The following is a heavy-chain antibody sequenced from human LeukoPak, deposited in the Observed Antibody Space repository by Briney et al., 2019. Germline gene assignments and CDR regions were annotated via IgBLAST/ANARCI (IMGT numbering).Heavy chain of an antibody. D-gene: IGHD3-10*01. CDR1: GGTFTSYA. CDR2: IIPIFGTA. Sequence: SVKVSCKASGGTFTSYAISWVRQAPGQGLEWMGRIIPIFGTANYAQKFQGRVTITTDESTSTAYMELSSLRSEDTAVYYCARDWSGSGSYYSPYYYYYYMDVWGKGTTVTVSS. CDR3: ARDWSGSGSYYSPYYYYYYMDV. V-gene: IGHV1-69*05. J-gene: IGHJ6*03.